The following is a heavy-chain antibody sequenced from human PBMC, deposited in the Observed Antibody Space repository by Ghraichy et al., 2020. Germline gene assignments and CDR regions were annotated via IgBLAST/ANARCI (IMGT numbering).Heavy chain of an antibody. Sequence: GSLRLTCAASGFTFSSYSMNWVRQAPGKGLEWVSYISSSSSTIYYADPVKGRFTISRDNAKNSLYLQMNSLRDEDTAVYYCTRDSRVLGVILPRYFDYWGQGTLVTVSS. V-gene: IGHV3-48*02. J-gene: IGHJ4*02. CDR3: TRDSRVLGVILPRYFDY. D-gene: IGHD3-10*01. CDR2: ISSSSSTI. CDR1: GFTFSSYS.